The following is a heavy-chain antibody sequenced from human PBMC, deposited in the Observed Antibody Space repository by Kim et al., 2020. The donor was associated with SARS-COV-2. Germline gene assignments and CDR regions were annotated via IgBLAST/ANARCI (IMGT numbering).Heavy chain of an antibody. D-gene: IGHD2-15*01. J-gene: IGHJ5*01. CDR2: TYYIGST. Sequence: SETLSLTCSVSSGSINSAYWTWIRQTPGKGLEWIGYTYYIGSTIYNPSLKSRVTISLDTSKYQFSLKLTSVTAADTAVYYCAGAGSCSGGRCYTGLWDSWGQGILVTVSS. V-gene: IGHV4-59*01. CDR1: SGSINSAY. CDR3: AGAGSCSGGRCYTGLWDS.